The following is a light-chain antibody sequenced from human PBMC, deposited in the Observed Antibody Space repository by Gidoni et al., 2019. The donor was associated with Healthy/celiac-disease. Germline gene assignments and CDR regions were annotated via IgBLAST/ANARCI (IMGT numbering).Light chain of an antibody. CDR2: GAS. V-gene: IGKV3-20*01. CDR3: QQNGNSPLT. Sequence: EIVLTHSPGTLSLSPGERATLACRASQSVSSCCLAWYQQKPGHAPRLLIYGASSGATGTPDWFSGSGSGTDFTLTISILQPEDFAVYCCQQNGNSPLTFGGGTKVEIK. CDR1: QSVSSCC. J-gene: IGKJ4*02.